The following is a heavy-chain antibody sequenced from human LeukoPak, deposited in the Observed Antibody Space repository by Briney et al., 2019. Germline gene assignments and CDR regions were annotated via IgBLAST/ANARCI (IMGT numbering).Heavy chain of an antibody. J-gene: IGHJ4*01. CDR3: ARGKATAGSGGSFYY. D-gene: IGHD3-10*01. CDR2: IIPILGIA. V-gene: IGHV1-69*04. CDR1: GGTFSSYA. Sequence: ASVKVSCKASGGTFSSYAISWVRQAPGQGLEWMGRIIPILGIANYAQKFQGRVTITADKSTSTAYMELSSLRSEDTAVYYCARGKATAGSGGSFYYWGQGTLVTVPS.